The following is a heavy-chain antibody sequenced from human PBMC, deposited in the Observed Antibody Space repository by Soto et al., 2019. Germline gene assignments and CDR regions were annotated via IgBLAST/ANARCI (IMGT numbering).Heavy chain of an antibody. J-gene: IGHJ4*02. CDR1: GYTFTTYS. D-gene: IGHD6-19*01. Sequence: QVPFVQSGAEVKKPGASVKVSCQASGYTFTTYSIHWVRQAPGQSLEWIGWITGGNGNTKFSQKFQGRVTITRDTSASTAYMELSSLRSEDTAVYYCARTGYSSFYFDYWGQGTLVTVSS. CDR3: ARTGYSSFYFDY. V-gene: IGHV1-3*01. CDR2: ITGGNGNT.